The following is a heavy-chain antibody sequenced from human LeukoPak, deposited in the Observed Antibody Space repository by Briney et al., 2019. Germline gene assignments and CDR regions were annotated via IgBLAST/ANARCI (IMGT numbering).Heavy chain of an antibody. CDR3: ARVVPAAIAAFDY. CDR1: GGTFSSYA. Sequence: ASVKVSCKASGGTFSSYAISWVRQAPGQGLEWMGRIIPILGIANYAQKFQGRVTMTTDTSTSTAYMELRSLRSDDTAVYYCARVVPAAIAAFDYWGQGTLVTVSS. V-gene: IGHV1-69*04. CDR2: IIPILGIA. D-gene: IGHD2-2*02. J-gene: IGHJ4*02.